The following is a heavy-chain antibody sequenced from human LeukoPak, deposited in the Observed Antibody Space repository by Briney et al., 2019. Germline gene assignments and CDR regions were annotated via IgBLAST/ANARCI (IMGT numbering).Heavy chain of an antibody. CDR3: ASTVRTRGAFDI. J-gene: IGHJ3*02. CDR1: GFTVSSNY. CDR2: IYSGGST. Sequence: GGSLRLSCAASGFTVSSNYMSWVRQAPGKGLEWVPVIYSGGSTYYADSVKGRFTISRDNSKNTLYLQMNSLRAEDTAVYYCASTVRTRGAFDIWGQGTMVTVSS. D-gene: IGHD1-1*01. V-gene: IGHV3-53*01.